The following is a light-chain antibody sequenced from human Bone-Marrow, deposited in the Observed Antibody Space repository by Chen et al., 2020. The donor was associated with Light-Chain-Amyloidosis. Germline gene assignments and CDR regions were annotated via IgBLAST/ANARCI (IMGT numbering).Light chain of an antibody. V-gene: IGKV1-5*03. J-gene: IGKJ1*01. CDR1: QSISSW. CDR3: QQYNSYPT. CDR2: KAS. Sequence: DIQMTQCFYTLSVSVGDRVTITCRASQSISSWLAWYQQKPGKAPKLLIYKASSLESGVPSRFSGSGSGTEFTLTISSLQPDDFATYYCQQYNSYPTFGQGTKVEIK.